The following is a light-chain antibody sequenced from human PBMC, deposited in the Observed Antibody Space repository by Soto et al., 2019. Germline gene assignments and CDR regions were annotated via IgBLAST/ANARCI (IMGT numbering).Light chain of an antibody. J-gene: IGKJ2*01. V-gene: IGKV3-11*01. CDR2: DAS. CDR3: QQRSNWLYT. CDR1: QSVSSY. Sequence: EIVLPQSPATLSLSPGERATLSCRASQSVSSYLAWYQQKPCQAPRLLIYDASNRATGIPARFSGSGSGTDFTLTISSLEPEDFAVYYCQQRSNWLYTFGQGTKLEIK.